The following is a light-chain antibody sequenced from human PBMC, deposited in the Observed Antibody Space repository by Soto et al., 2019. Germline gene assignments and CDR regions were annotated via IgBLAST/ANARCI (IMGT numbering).Light chain of an antibody. J-gene: IGKJ1*01. V-gene: IGKV1-5*01. CDR3: LKDINYPWT. CDR2: EAS. CDR1: QSISRW. Sequence: DIQMTQSPATLSASVGDRVSITCRASQSISRWLTWYQQKPGKAPKLLIYEASNLESGVPSRFSGSGSGTELTLTIGGLQPEDSATYYCLKDINYPWTXGQGTKVDIK.